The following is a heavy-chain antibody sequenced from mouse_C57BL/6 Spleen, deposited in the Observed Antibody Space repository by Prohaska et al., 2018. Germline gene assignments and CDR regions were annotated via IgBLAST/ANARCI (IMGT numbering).Heavy chain of an antibody. Sequence: HCVKQSHGKSLEWIGYIYPNNGGNGYNQKLKGKATLTVDKSYSTAYMELRSLTSEDSAVYYCARGVHYYGGFDYWGQGTTLTVSS. CDR3: ARGVHYYGGFDY. V-gene: IGHV1-34*01. D-gene: IGHD1-2*01. CDR2: IYPNNGGN. J-gene: IGHJ2*01.